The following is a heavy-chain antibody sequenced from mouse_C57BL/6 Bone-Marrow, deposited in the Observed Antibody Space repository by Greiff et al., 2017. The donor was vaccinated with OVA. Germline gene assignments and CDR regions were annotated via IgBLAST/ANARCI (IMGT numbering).Heavy chain of an antibody. CDR1: GYTFTDYY. CDR3: ARWYYGKDYDVDD. CDR2: INPYNGGT. D-gene: IGHD1-1*01. Sequence: EVQLQQSGPVLVKPGASVKMSCKASGYTFTDYYMNWVKQSHGKSLEWIGVINPYNGGTSYNQKFKGKATLTVDKSSSTAYMELNSLTSEDSAVYDCARWYYGKDYDVDDWGKGTSVTVSS. V-gene: IGHV1-19*01. J-gene: IGHJ4*01.